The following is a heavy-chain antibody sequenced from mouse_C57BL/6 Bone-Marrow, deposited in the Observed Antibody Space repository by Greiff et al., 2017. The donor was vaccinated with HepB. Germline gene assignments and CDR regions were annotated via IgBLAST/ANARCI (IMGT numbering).Heavy chain of an antibody. D-gene: IGHD2-5*01. CDR3: ARSRYSNYGLYYAMDY. V-gene: IGHV1-61*01. CDR2: IYPSDSET. CDR1: GYTFTSYW. Sequence: QVQLQQPGAELVRPGSSVKLSCKASGYTFTSYWMDWVKQRPGQGLEWIGNIYPSDSETHYNQKFKDKATLTVDKSSSTAYMQLSSLTSADSAVYYCARSRYSNYGLYYAMDYWGQGTSVTVSS. J-gene: IGHJ4*01.